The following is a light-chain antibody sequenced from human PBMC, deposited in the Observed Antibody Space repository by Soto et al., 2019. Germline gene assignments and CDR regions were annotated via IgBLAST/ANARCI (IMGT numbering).Light chain of an antibody. V-gene: IGKV3-20*01. J-gene: IGKJ1*01. CDR1: QSVSSTY. CDR3: QQYRTSPPTWT. CDR2: SSS. Sequence: VLTQSPGTLSLSPGDRATLSCRASQSVSSTYLAWYQQRPRQAPRLLIYSSSSRASGIPDRFSGSGSGTDFTLTISRLEAEDFAVYYCQQYRTSPPTWTFGQGTKVEIK.